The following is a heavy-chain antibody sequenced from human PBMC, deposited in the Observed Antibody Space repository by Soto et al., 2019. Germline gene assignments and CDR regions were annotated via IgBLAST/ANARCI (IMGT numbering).Heavy chain of an antibody. D-gene: IGHD1-26*01. CDR1: GGTFNTYT. CDR2: VVPMYDSV. CDR3: ASWRSYSGSYCFDY. J-gene: IGHJ4*02. Sequence: SVKVSCKASGGTFNTYTINWLRQAPGRGLEWVGQVVPMYDSVNYAETFQGRVTITVDKSTNTAYMELTSLRSQDTALYFCASWRSYSGSYCFDYWGQGTLVTISS. V-gene: IGHV1-69*06.